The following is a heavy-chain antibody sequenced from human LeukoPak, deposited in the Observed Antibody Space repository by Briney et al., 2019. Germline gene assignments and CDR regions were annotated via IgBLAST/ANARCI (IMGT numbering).Heavy chain of an antibody. J-gene: IGHJ4*02. Sequence: GGSLRLSCAASGFTFSSHAMSWVRQAPGKGLEWVSLIYSGGSTYYADPVKGRFTISSDNSNNTVYLQMNSLRAEDTAVYYCARAPSNAHFDYWGQGTLVTVSS. CDR2: IYSGGST. V-gene: IGHV3-66*01. D-gene: IGHD3-3*02. CDR3: ARAPSNAHFDY. CDR1: GFTFSSHA.